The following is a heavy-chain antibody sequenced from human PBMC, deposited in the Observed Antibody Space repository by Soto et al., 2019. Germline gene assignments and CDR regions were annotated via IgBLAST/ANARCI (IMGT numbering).Heavy chain of an antibody. V-gene: IGHV3-23*01. CDR2: ISSSGGTT. CDR3: TKEPKKSISHDY. Sequence: PGGSLRLSCAASGFTFSTFGMHWVRQAPGKGLEWVSSISSSGGTTSYTDSVKGRFTISRDNSKNTLFLQMNGLRAEDTAIYYCTKEPKKSISHDYWGLGTLVTVSS. CDR1: GFTFSTFG. J-gene: IGHJ4*02. D-gene: IGHD2-21*01.